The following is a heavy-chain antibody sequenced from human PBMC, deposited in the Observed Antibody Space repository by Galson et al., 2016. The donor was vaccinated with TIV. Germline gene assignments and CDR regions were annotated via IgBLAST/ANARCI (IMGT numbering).Heavy chain of an antibody. D-gene: IGHD3-9*01. CDR1: GFSLTTSGVS. J-gene: IGHJ4*02. CDR3: ARWPGGFSGLGPFDN. CDR2: IDWDGDK. V-gene: IGHV2-70*11. Sequence: PALVKPTQTVTLTCTFSGFSLTTSGVSVVWIRQPPGKALEWLARIDWDGDKHFSASLKTRLSIAKDTSKSQVVLRLTDVDPVDTGTYYCARWPGGFSGLGPFDNWGQGTPVTVSS.